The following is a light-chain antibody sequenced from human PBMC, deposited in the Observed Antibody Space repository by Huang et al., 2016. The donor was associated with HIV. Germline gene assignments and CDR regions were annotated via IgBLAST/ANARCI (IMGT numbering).Light chain of an antibody. J-gene: IGKJ4*01. Sequence: IVLTQSPATLSWYPGERVTLSCRASQSVGNYIAWYQQQPGQSPKLLIYDTSNRATGTPVRFSGGGSGTDFTLTISSLESEDFAVYYCQQRSSGVTFGGGTKVQVK. CDR2: DTS. CDR3: QQRSSGVT. CDR1: QSVGNY. V-gene: IGKV3-11*01.